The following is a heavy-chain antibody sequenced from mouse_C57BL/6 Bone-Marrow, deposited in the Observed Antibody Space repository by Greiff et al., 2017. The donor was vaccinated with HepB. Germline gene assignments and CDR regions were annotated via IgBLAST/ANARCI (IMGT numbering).Heavy chain of an antibody. CDR2: IYPGDGDT. CDR1: GYAFSSSW. V-gene: IGHV1-82*01. J-gene: IGHJ3*01. CDR3: ARGDCVFAY. Sequence: QVQLQQSGPELVKPGASVKISCKASGYAFSSSWMHWVKQRPGKGLEWIGRIYPGDGDTNYNGKFKGKATLTADTSSSTAYMQLSSLASEDSAVYSCARGDCVFAYWGQGTLVTVSA.